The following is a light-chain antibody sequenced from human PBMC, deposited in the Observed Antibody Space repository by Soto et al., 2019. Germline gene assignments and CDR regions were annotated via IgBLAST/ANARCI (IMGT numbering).Light chain of an antibody. CDR3: GTWDGALGAWV. V-gene: IGLV1-51*01. CDR2: DNN. Sequence: QSVLTQPPSVSAAPGQKVTISCSGSSSNIGNNYVSWYQQLPGTAPKLLIYDNNKRPSGIPDRFSGSKSGTSATLGITGPQPGDEAVYYGGTWDGALGAWVFGGGTKVTVL. J-gene: IGLJ3*02. CDR1: SSNIGNNY.